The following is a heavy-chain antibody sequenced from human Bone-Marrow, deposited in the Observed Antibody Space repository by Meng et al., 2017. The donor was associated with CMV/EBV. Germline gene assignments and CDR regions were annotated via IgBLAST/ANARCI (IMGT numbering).Heavy chain of an antibody. CDR1: GFTVSSNY. J-gene: IGHJ4*02. Sequence: GGSLRLSCAASGFTVSSNYMSWVRQAPGKGLEWVSVIYSGGSTYYADSVKGRFTISRDNSKNKLYLKMNSLRAEDTAVYYCARARLDSSPVYFDHWGQGTLVTVSS. D-gene: IGHD6-13*01. V-gene: IGHV3-53*01. CDR2: IYSGGST. CDR3: ARARLDSSPVYFDH.